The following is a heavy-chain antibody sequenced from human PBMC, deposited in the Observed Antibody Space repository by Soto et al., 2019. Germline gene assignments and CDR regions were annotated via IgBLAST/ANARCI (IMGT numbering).Heavy chain of an antibody. D-gene: IGHD6-19*01. J-gene: IGHJ6*02. Sequence: PGESLKISCKASGYTFISNWVAWVRQVPGKGLEWMGIIYPGDSETKYSPSFRGQVTISVDKSITTAYLQWSSLKASDTAIYYCARRSSGWPYHGMDVWGQGTTVTVSS. CDR1: GYTFISNW. CDR2: IYPGDSET. CDR3: ARRSSGWPYHGMDV. V-gene: IGHV5-51*01.